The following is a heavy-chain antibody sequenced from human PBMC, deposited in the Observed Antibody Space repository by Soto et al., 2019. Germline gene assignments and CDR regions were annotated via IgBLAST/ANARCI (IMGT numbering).Heavy chain of an antibody. J-gene: IGHJ1*01. CDR3: ARGELLVVYFQL. CDR2: IIPIFGTA. V-gene: IGHV1-69*12. D-gene: IGHD6-6*01. Sequence: QVQLVQSGAEVKKPGSSVKVSCKASGGTFSSYAISWVRQAPGQGLEWMGGIIPIFGTANYAQKFQGRVTMSADECTSTAYRELSSLRSEDTAVYYCARGELLVVYFQLWGQGTLVTVSS. CDR1: GGTFSSYA.